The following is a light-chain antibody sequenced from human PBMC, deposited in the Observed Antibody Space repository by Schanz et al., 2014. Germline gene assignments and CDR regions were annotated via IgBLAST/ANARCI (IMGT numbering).Light chain of an antibody. CDR1: QSVRSL. CDR2: DAS. V-gene: IGKV3-11*01. Sequence: EIVLTQSPATLSLSPGERATLSCRASQSVRSLLAWYQQKPGQAPRLLIYDASTRATGIPARFSGSGSGTDFTLTISALEPEDFAVYYCQQYGDSPYTFGQGTKLEIK. CDR3: QQYGDSPYT. J-gene: IGKJ2*01.